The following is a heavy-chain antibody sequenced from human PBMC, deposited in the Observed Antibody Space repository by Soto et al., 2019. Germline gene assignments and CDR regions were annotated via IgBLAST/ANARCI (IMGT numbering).Heavy chain of an antibody. Sequence: PGGSLRLSCAASGFTFSSYAMSWVRQAPGKGLEWVSAISGSGGSTYYADSVKGRFTTSRDNSKNTLYLQMNRLRAEDTAVYYCAKDSASIAARPRYYYYGMDVWGQGNTVTVSS. CDR1: GFTFSSYA. CDR2: ISGSGGST. D-gene: IGHD6-6*01. V-gene: IGHV3-23*01. J-gene: IGHJ6*02. CDR3: AKDSASIAARPRYYYYGMDV.